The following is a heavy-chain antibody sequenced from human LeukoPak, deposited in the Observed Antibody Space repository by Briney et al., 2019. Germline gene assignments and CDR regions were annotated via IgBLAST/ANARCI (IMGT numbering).Heavy chain of an antibody. CDR3: ARGVPYDSWSGPHYSDY. Sequence: QSGGSLRLSCAASKFTLSTYWMSWVRQAPGKGLEWVAHIKQDGSQEYHVDSVKGRFTISRDSAKNSLYLQMNSLRAEDTAVYYCARGVPYDSWSGPHYSDYWGQGTLVTVSS. J-gene: IGHJ4*02. CDR1: KFTLSTYW. V-gene: IGHV3-7*01. D-gene: IGHD3-3*01. CDR2: IKQDGSQE.